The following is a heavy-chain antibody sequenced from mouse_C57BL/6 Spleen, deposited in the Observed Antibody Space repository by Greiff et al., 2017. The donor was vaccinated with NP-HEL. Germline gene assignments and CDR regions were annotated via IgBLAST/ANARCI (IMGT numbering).Heavy chain of an antibody. V-gene: IGHV1-59*01. CDR3: ASCNSFYFDY. CDR1: GYTFTSYW. CDR2: IDPSDSYT. D-gene: IGHD4-1*02. J-gene: IGHJ2*01. Sequence: QVQLQQSGAELVRPGTSVKLSCKASGYTFTSYWMHWVKQRPGQGLEWIGVIDPSDSYTNYNQKFKGKATLTVDTSSSTAYMQLSSLTSEDSAVYYCASCNSFYFDYWGQGTTLTVSS.